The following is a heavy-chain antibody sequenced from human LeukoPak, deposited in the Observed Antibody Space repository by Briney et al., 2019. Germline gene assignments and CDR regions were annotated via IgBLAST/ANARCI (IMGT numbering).Heavy chain of an antibody. D-gene: IGHD5-24*01. CDR2: ISSSSSYI. CDR1: GFTFSSYS. V-gene: IGHV3-21*04. Sequence: GGSLRLSCAASGFTFSSYSMNWVRQAPGKGLEWVSSISSSSSYIYYADSVKGRFTIFRDNAKKSLSLQMNSLRAEDTAVYYCARDGDGYSRDAFDVWGQGTMVTVSS. J-gene: IGHJ3*01. CDR3: ARDGDGYSRDAFDV.